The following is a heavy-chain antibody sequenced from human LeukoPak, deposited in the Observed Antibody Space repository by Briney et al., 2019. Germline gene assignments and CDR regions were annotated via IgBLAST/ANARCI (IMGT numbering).Heavy chain of an antibody. CDR1: GFTFSSYS. CDR3: ARDGCSSTSCYYYYYYGMDV. V-gene: IGHV3-21*01. D-gene: IGHD2-2*01. Sequence: PGGSLRLSCAASGFTFSSYSMTWVRQAPGKGLEWVSSISSSSSYIYYADSVKGRFTISRDNAKNSLYLQMNSLRAEDTAVYYCARDGCSSTSCYYYYYYGMDVWGQGTTVTVSS. CDR2: ISSSSSYI. J-gene: IGHJ6*02.